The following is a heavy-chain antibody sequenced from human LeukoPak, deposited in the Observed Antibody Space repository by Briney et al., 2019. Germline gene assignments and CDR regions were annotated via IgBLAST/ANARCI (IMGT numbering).Heavy chain of an antibody. D-gene: IGHD6-19*01. J-gene: IGHJ4*02. CDR3: AKDGLVTVAGNSDY. V-gene: IGHV3-23*01. CDR2: ISGSGGST. CDR1: GFTFSSYA. Sequence: GGSLRLSCAASGFTFSSYAMSWVRQAPGKGLEWVSAISGSGGSTYYADSVKGRFTISRDNSKNTLYLQMNSLRAEDTAVYYCAKDGLVTVAGNSDYWGQGTLVTVSP.